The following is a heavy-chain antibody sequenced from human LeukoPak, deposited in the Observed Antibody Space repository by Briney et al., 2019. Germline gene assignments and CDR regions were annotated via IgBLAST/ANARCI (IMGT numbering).Heavy chain of an antibody. Sequence: ASVKVSCKASGYTFTSYGISWVRQAPGQGLEWMGWISAYNGNTNYAQKLQGRVTMTTDTSTSTAYMELRSLRSDDTAVYYCARALSYDSSGYYYYYYGMDVWGQGTTVTVSS. CDR2: ISAYNGNT. D-gene: IGHD3-22*01. CDR3: ARALSYDSSGYYYYYYGMDV. J-gene: IGHJ6*02. V-gene: IGHV1-18*01. CDR1: GYTFTSYG.